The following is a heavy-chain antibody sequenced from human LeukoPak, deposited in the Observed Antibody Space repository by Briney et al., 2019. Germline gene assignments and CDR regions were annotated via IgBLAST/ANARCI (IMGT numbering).Heavy chain of an antibody. V-gene: IGHV3-48*01. Sequence: QPGGSLRLSCAASGFTFSSYSMNCVRQAPGKGLEWVSYISSSSSTIYYADSVKGRFTISRDNAKNSLYLQMNSLRAEDTAVYYCARALRYFDWLSTSPEYNWFDPWGQGTLVTVSS. J-gene: IGHJ5*02. CDR3: ARALRYFDWLSTSPEYNWFDP. CDR2: ISSSSSTI. D-gene: IGHD3-9*01. CDR1: GFTFSSYS.